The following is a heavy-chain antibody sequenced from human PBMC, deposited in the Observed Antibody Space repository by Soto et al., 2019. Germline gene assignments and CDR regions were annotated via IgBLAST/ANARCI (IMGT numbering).Heavy chain of an antibody. D-gene: IGHD3-10*01. CDR2: IYYSGST. CDR3: ARDRGGRLWFGELSLRGMDV. V-gene: IGHV4-31*03. Sequence: PSETLSLTCTVSGGSISSGGYYWSWIRQHPGKGLEWIGYIYYSGSTYYNPSLKSRVTISVDTSKNQFSLKLSSVTAADTAVYYCARDRGGRLWFGELSLRGMDVWGQGTTVT. CDR1: GGSISSGGYY. J-gene: IGHJ6*02.